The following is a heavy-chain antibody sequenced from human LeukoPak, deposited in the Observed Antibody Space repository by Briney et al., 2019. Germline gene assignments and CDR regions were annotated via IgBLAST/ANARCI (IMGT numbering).Heavy chain of an antibody. CDR3: ARDTSKRGTGETQGAP. J-gene: IGHJ5*02. CDR2: INSDGSST. CDR1: GFTFSSHW. Sequence: GGSLRLSCAASGFTFSSHWMHWVRQGPGKGLVWVSRINSDGSSTTYADSVKGRFTMSRDNAKNTLYLQMNSLRAEDTAVYYCARDTSKRGTGETQGAPWGQETLVTVSP. V-gene: IGHV3-74*01. D-gene: IGHD3-10*01.